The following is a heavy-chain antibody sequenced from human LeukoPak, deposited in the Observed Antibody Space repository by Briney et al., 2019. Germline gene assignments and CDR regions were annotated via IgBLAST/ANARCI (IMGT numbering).Heavy chain of an antibody. J-gene: IGHJ6*03. CDR2: IDTYNGNT. V-gene: IGHV1-18*01. CDR1: GYTFTTYA. D-gene: IGHD1-26*01. CDR3: ARGLISGGYKYYYYYYMDV. Sequence: ASVKVSCKASGYTFTTYAITWVRQAPGQGLQWMGWIDTYNGNTNYAQNFQGRVTMTTDTSTGTAYMELRSQRSDDTAVYYCARGLISGGYKYYYYYYMDVWGTGTTVTVSS.